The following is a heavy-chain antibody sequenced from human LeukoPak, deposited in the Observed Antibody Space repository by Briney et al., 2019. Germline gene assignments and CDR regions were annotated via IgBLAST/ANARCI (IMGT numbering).Heavy chain of an antibody. J-gene: IGHJ4*02. V-gene: IGHV4-61*01. CDR3: ARGPPEIMVRGVSNFDY. D-gene: IGHD3-10*01. Sequence: SETLSLTCTGSGGSVSSGSSYWSWIRQPPGKGLEWIGYIYYSGSTNYNPSLKSRVTISVDTSKNQFYLKLSSVTAADTAVYYCARGPPEIMVRGVSNFDYWGQGTLVTVSS. CDR2: IYYSGST. CDR1: GGSVSSGSSY.